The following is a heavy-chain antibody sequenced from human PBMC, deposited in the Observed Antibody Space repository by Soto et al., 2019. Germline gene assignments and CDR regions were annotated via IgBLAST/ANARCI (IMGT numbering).Heavy chain of an antibody. CDR3: ARGFGQQLASDAFDI. D-gene: IGHD6-13*01. V-gene: IGHV3-13*01. Sequence: PGGSLRLSCAASGFTFSSYDMHWVRQATGKGLEWVSAIGTAGDTYYPGSVKGRFTISRENAKNSLYLQMNSLRAGDTAVYYCARGFGQQLASDAFDIWGQGTMVTVS. CDR2: IGTAGDT. J-gene: IGHJ3*02. CDR1: GFTFSSYD.